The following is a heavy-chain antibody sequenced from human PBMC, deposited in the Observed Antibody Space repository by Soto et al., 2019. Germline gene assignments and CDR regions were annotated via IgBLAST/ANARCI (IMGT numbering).Heavy chain of an antibody. D-gene: IGHD3-9*01. J-gene: IGHJ4*02. CDR3: AKDRYYDILTGPQDY. CDR1: GFTFSSYA. V-gene: IGHV3-23*01. Sequence: GGSLRLSCAASGFTFSSYAMSWVRQAPGKGLEWVSAISGSGGNTYYADSVKGRFTISRDNAKNSLYLQMNSLRAEDTASYYCAKDRYYDILTGPQDYWGQGTLVTVSS. CDR2: ISGSGGNT.